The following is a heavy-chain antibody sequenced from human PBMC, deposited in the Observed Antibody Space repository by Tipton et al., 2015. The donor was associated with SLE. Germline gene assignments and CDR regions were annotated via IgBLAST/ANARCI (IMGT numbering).Heavy chain of an antibody. Sequence: TLSLTCSVSGDSISSRRYYWAWIRQPPGKGLEWIGSMDSSGDIYYNSSLRSRVTKSVDTSKNQFSLKLGSVTAADTALYFCARHRPDYWYFDVWGRGTLVIVSS. CDR1: GDSISSRRYY. CDR3: ARHRPDYWYFDV. J-gene: IGHJ2*01. D-gene: IGHD1-14*01. CDR2: MDSSGDI. V-gene: IGHV4-39*07.